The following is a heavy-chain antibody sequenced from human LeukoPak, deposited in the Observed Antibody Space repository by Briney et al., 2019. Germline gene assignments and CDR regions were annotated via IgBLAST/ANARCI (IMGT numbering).Heavy chain of an antibody. CDR2: MNPNSGNT. CDR3: ARAPHYYGSGLYNWFDP. CDR1: GYTFTSYD. J-gene: IGHJ5*02. D-gene: IGHD3-10*01. Sequence: GASVKVSCKASGYTFTSYDINWVRQATGQGLEWMGWMNPNSGNTGYARKFQGRVTMTRNTSISTAYMELSSLRSEDTAVYYCARAPHYYGSGLYNWFDPWGQGTLVTVSP. V-gene: IGHV1-8*01.